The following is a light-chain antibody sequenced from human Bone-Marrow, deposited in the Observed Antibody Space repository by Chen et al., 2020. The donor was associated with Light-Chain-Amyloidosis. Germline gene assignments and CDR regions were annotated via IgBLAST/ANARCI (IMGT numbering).Light chain of an antibody. J-gene: IGKJ4*01. CDR2: WAS. V-gene: IGKV4-1*01. CDR1: QSVLHSSNNRTY. CDR3: QEFYTSPLA. Sequence: DIVMTQSPDSLAVSLGESATINCKSSQSVLHSSNNRTYLAWYPQKPGQPPNLLIYWASTRESGVRDRCRGSGSGTDFTRSISCLQAEGVAVYYCQEFYTSPLAYGGGTTVGIK.